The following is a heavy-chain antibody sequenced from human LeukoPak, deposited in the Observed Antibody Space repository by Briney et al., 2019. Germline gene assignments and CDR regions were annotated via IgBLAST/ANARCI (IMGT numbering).Heavy chain of an antibody. CDR3: AIQISYSNAWTTI. CDR1: GGSMSNSY. D-gene: IGHD5-18*01. CDR2: ISYRGDT. Sequence: ASETLSLTCTVSGGSMSNSYWSWIRQPPGKGLEWIGYISYRGDTSYNPSLKSRVTISEDTSKNQFSLKLSSVTAADTAVYFCAIQISYSNAWTTIWGQGTMVTVSS. J-gene: IGHJ3*02. V-gene: IGHV4-59*08.